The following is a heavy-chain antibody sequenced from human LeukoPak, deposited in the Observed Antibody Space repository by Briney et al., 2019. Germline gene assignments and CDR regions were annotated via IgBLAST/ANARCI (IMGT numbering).Heavy chain of an antibody. V-gene: IGHV1-69*13. CDR3: ARDPTYYYDSSGYSSDAFDI. CDR1: GDNFNSYA. CDR2: TNPTFDTA. D-gene: IGHD3-22*01. J-gene: IGHJ3*02. Sequence: SVKVSCKASGDNFNSYAISWVRQAPGQGLEWMGGTNPTFDTADYAQKFQDRVTITADESTSTAYMELSSLRSEDTAVYYCARDPTYYYDSSGYSSDAFDIWGQGTMVTVSS.